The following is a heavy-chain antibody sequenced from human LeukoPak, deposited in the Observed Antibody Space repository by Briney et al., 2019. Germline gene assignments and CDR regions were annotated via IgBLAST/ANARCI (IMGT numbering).Heavy chain of an antibody. CDR2: ISWNSGSI. Sequence: GRSLRLSCAASGFTFDDYAMHWVRQAPGKGLEWVAGISWNSGSIGHADSVKGRFTISRDNAKNSLYLQMNSLRAEDMALYYCAKAGGRFYYYYMDVWGKGTTVTVSS. V-gene: IGHV3-9*03. CDR1: GFTFDDYA. D-gene: IGHD2-15*01. J-gene: IGHJ6*03. CDR3: AKAGGRFYYYYMDV.